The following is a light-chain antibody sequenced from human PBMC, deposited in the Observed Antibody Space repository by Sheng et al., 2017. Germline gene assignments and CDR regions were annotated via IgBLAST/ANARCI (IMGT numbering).Light chain of an antibody. CDR1: KLGDKY. CDR2: QDT. V-gene: IGLV3-1*01. CDR3: QAWDSSHVV. J-gene: IGLJ2*01. Sequence: SYELTQPPSVSVSPGQTASITCSGDKLGDKYAWWYQQKPGQSPVLVIYQDTKRPSGIPERFSGSNSGNTATLTISGTQAMDEADYYCQAWDSSHVVFGGGTKLTVL.